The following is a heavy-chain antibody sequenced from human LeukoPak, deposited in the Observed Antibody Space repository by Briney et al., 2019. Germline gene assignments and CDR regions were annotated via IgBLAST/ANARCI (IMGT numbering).Heavy chain of an antibody. Sequence: PSETLSLTCTVSGGSIGTYYWSWIRQPAGKGLEWIGRIFTTGGDNYNPSLKSRVTISVDTSKNQFSLKMSSMTAADTAVYYCARGLGCSGGSCYSFFDYWGQGTLVTVSS. V-gene: IGHV4-4*07. J-gene: IGHJ4*02. CDR1: GGSIGTYY. CDR2: IFTTGGD. CDR3: ARGLGCSGGSCYSFFDY. D-gene: IGHD2-15*01.